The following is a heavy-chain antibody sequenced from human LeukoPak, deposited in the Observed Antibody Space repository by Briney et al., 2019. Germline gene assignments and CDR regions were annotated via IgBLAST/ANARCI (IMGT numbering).Heavy chain of an antibody. D-gene: IGHD2-15*01. CDR3: AKFSVVVAAFDY. CDR1: GFTFSSYG. V-gene: IGHV3-33*06. Sequence: GGSLRLSCAASGFTFSSYGMHWVRQAPGKGLEWVAVIWYDGSNKYYADSVKGRFTISRDNSKNTLYLQMNSLRAEDTAVYYCAKFSVVVAAFDYWGQGTPVTVSS. J-gene: IGHJ4*02. CDR2: IWYDGSNK.